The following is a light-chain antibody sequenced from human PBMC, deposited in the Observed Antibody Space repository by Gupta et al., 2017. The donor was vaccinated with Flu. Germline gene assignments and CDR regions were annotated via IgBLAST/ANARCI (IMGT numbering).Light chain of an antibody. J-gene: IGKJ2*01. Sequence: DIVLTQSPATLSLSPGERATLSCRASQSVSSYLAWYQQKPGQAPRLLIYDASNRATGVPARFSGSGYGTDFTLTISSRDPEDFAVYYCQQRSNWPVTFGQGTXVEIK. CDR2: DAS. CDR1: QSVSSY. CDR3: QQRSNWPVT. V-gene: IGKV3-11*01.